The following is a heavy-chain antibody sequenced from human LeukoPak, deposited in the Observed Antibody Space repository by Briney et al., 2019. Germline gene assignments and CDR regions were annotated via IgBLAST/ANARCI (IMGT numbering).Heavy chain of an antibody. CDR2: INHSGST. D-gene: IGHD3-10*01. J-gene: IGHJ6*02. V-gene: IGHV4-34*01. CDR1: GGSFSGYY. CDR3: ARVGRGTAPFMDYYYGMDV. Sequence: SETLSLTCAVYGGSFSGYYWSWIRQPPGKGLEWIGEINHSGSTNYNPSLKSRVTISVDTSKNQFSLKLSSVTAADTAVYYCARVGRGTAPFMDYYYGMDVWGQGTTVTVSS.